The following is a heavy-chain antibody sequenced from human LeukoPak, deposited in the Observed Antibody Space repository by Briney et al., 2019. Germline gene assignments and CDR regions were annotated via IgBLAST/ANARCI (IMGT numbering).Heavy chain of an antibody. V-gene: IGHV3-74*01. CDR1: GFTFGSYW. J-gene: IGHJ4*02. Sequence: GGSLRLSCAASGFTFGSYWMHWVRQAPGKGLVWVSRINSDGTSTSYADSVKGRFTISRDNAKNTLFLQLNSLTAEDTAVYYCARDRNYSPDYWGQGILVTVSS. CDR3: ARDRNYSPDY. D-gene: IGHD5-18*01. CDR2: INSDGTST.